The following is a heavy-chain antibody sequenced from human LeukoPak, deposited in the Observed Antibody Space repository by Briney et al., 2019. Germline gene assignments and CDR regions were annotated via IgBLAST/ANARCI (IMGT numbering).Heavy chain of an antibody. CDR3: ARAPNSGYYTGLFDY. V-gene: IGHV4-30-4*01. D-gene: IGHD3-22*01. CDR1: GDSISSGDYY. CDR2: ISHSGST. J-gene: IGHJ4*02. Sequence: PSETLSLTCTVSGDSISSGDYYWSWIRQPPGKGLEWIGYISHSGSTYYNPSLKSRVTISVDTSKKQLSLKVSSVTAADTAVYYCARAPNSGYYTGLFDYWGQGTLVTVSS.